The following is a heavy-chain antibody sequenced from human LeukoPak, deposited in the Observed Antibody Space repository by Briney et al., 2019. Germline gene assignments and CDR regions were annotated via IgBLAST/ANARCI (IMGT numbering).Heavy chain of an antibody. D-gene: IGHD6-19*01. CDR3: ARDSDSSGWCDI. CDR1: GFTVSSNY. J-gene: IGHJ3*02. V-gene: IGHV3-66*01. CDR2: IYSGGST. Sequence: GGSLRLSCAASGFTVSSNYMSWVRQAPGKGLEWVSVIYSGGSTYYADSVKGRFTISRDNSKNTLYLQMNSLRAEDTAVYYCARDSDSSGWCDIWGQGTIVTVSS.